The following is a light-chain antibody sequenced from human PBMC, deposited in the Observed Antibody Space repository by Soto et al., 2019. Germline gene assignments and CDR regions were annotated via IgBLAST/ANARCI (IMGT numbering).Light chain of an antibody. J-gene: IGKJ3*01. CDR1: QDITKS. V-gene: IGKV1-33*01. Sequence: DIQMTQSPSSLSASVGDRVTITCQASQDITKSLNWFQQKPGKAPALLIYDASNFETGVHSNFSGSGSGTDFTFTISSLQPEHIATYYCQQFHDLPFTFGPGPKVELK. CDR2: DAS. CDR3: QQFHDLPFT.